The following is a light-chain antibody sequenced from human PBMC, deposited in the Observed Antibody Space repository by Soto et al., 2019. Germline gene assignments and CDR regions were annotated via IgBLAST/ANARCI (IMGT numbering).Light chain of an antibody. V-gene: IGLV2-8*01. CDR2: EVS. CDR3: SSFTSSSTYV. J-gene: IGLJ1*01. CDR1: SSDVGGYNY. Sequence: QSALTQPPSASGFPGQSVTISYTGTSSDVGGYNYVSWYQQHPGKAPKLMIYEVSKRPSGVPDRFSGSKSGNTASLTVSGLQAEDEADYYCSSFTSSSTYVFGTGTKVTVL.